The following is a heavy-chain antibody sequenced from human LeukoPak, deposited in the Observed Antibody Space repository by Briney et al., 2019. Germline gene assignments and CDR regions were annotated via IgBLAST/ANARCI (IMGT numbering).Heavy chain of an antibody. V-gene: IGHV4-38-2*02. D-gene: IGHD3-22*01. CDR3: ARDGSGSGSPFDY. Sequence: SETLSLTCTVSGYSISSGYYWAWIRPPPGKGLEWIGSIYHSGTTYYNPSLKSRVTISVDTSKNQFSLKLNSVTAADTAVYYCARDGSGSGSPFDYWGQGTLVTVSS. CDR1: GYSISSGYY. CDR2: IYHSGTT. J-gene: IGHJ4*02.